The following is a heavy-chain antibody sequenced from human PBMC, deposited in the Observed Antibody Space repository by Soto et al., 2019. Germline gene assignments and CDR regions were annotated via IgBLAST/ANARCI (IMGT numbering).Heavy chain of an antibody. J-gene: IGHJ4*02. Sequence: GSLRLSCAASGFTFSAYAMSWVRQPPGKGLEWIGSVHISEKAYYNPSLKSRVSVLMDTSKNEFSLRLSSVTAADTAVYHCARRYGSAIDYWGQGTLVTVSS. CDR1: GFTFSAYA. D-gene: IGHD1-26*01. CDR3: ARRYGSAIDY. V-gene: IGHV4-38-2*01. CDR2: VHISEKA.